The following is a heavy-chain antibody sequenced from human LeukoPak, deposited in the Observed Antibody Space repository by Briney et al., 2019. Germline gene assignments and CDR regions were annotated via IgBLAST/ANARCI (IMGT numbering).Heavy chain of an antibody. Sequence: GGSLRLSCAASGFTFSSYSMNWVRQAPGKGLEGVSSISSSSSYIYYADSVKGRFTISRDNAKNSMYLQMNSLRAEDTAVYYCARLDDFWSGYMVDYWGQGTLVTVSS. CDR2: ISSSSSYI. J-gene: IGHJ4*01. D-gene: IGHD3-3*01. V-gene: IGHV3-21*01. CDR3: ARLDDFWSGYMVDY. CDR1: GFTFSSYS.